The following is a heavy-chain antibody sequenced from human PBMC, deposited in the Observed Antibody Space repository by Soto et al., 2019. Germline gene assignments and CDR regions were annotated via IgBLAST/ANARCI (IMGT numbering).Heavy chain of an antibody. V-gene: IGHV1-3*01. Sequence: ASVKVSCKASGYTFTSYAMHWVRQAPGQRLEWMGWINAGNGNTKYSQKFQGRVTITRDTSASTAYMELSSLRSEDTAVYYCARIRISSGRYCSGGSCYSSAFDIWGQGTMVTVSS. CDR1: GYTFTSYA. J-gene: IGHJ3*02. D-gene: IGHD2-15*01. CDR2: INAGNGNT. CDR3: ARIRISSGRYCSGGSCYSSAFDI.